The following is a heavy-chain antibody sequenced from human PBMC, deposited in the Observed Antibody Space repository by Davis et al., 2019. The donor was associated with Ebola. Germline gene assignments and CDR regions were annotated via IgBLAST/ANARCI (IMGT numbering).Heavy chain of an antibody. CDR1: GLTFSSFW. Sequence: PGGSLRLSCAASGLTFSSFWMSWVRQAPGKGLEWVSRISGSGGDPHYADSVKGRFTISRDNSKNTLYLQMNSLRAEDTAVFYCAKRETVKVAGANYYNAMDVWGKGTTVTVSS. J-gene: IGHJ6*04. CDR2: ISGSGGDP. V-gene: IGHV3-23*01. CDR3: AKRETVKVAGANYYNAMDV. D-gene: IGHD6-19*01.